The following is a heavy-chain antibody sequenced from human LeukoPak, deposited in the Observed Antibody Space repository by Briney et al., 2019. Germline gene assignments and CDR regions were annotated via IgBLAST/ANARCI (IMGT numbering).Heavy chain of an antibody. Sequence: ASVKVSCKASGYTFTGYYMHWVRQAPGQGLEWMGWINPNSGGTNYAQKFQGRVTMTRNTSISTAYMELSSLRSEDTAVYYCARPRKAIGSDGDAFDIWGQGTMVTVSS. CDR3: ARPRKAIGSDGDAFDI. V-gene: IGHV1-2*02. CDR2: INPNSGGT. D-gene: IGHD3-10*01. CDR1: GYTFTGYY. J-gene: IGHJ3*02.